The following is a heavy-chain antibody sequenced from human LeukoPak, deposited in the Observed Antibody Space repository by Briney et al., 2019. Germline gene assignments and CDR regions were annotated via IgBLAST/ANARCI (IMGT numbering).Heavy chain of an antibody. CDR3: ARGNRIAARPVPDY. Sequence: PGGSLRLSCAASGFTFSSYWMRWVRQAPGKGLEWVANIKQDGSEKYYVDSVKGRFTISRDNAKNSLYLQMNSLRAEDTAVYYCARGNRIAARPVPDYWGQGTLVTVSS. J-gene: IGHJ4*02. CDR2: IKQDGSEK. CDR1: GFTFSSYW. V-gene: IGHV3-7*01. D-gene: IGHD6-6*01.